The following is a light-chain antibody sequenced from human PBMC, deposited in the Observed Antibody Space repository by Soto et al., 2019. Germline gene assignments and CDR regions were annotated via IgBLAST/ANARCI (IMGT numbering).Light chain of an antibody. V-gene: IGKV1-27*01. Sequence: DIQMTQSPSSLSASIGDRVTITCRASQGMSDYLAWYQQKPGKAPELLIYAASALQSGVPSRFSGSGSGTAFTLTISSLQTEDVATYYCQKYNGALAFGGGTKVELK. J-gene: IGKJ4*01. CDR2: AAS. CDR3: QKYNGALA. CDR1: QGMSDY.